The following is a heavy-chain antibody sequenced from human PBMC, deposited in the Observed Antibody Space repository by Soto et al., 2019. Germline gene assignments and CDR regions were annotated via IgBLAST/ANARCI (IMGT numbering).Heavy chain of an antibody. Sequence: QVQLQESGPGLVKPSETLSLTCTVSGSSISRYYWNWIRQSPGKGLEWIGYLSDTGTTSYNPSLKSRITISGASSKNQFSLRLSSVTAAETAVYYCARGYYNTIGYFYSPPFKFWGQGSLVTVSS. CDR1: GSSISRYY. CDR2: LSDTGTT. J-gene: IGHJ1*01. CDR3: ARGYYNTIGYFYSPPFKF. D-gene: IGHD3-22*01. V-gene: IGHV4-59*01.